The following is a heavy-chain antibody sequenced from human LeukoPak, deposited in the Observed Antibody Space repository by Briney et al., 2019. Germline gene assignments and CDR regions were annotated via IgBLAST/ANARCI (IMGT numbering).Heavy chain of an antibody. CDR2: IYYSGST. D-gene: IGHD3-10*01. V-gene: IGHV4-59*01. Sequence: SETLSLTCTVSGGSISSYYWSWIRQPPGKGLEWIGYIYYSGSTNYNPSLKSRLTISVDTSKNQFSLKLSSVTAADTAVYYCARLGMVRGVILGDYYMDVWGKGTTVTVSS. CDR1: GGSISSYY. J-gene: IGHJ6*03. CDR3: ARLGMVRGVILGDYYMDV.